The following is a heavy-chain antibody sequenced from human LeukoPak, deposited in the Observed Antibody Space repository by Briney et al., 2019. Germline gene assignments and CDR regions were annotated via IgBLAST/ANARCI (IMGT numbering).Heavy chain of an antibody. CDR2: INPSGGST. V-gene: IGHV1-46*01. D-gene: IGHD6-19*01. CDR3: ARDRAVAGFRFDY. Sequence: ASVKVSCKASGYTFTSYYMHWVRQAPGQGLEWMGIINPSGGSTSYAQKFQGRVTMTRDTSTSTVYMELGSLRSEDTAIYYCARDRAVAGFRFDYWGQGTPVTVSS. CDR1: GYTFTSYY. J-gene: IGHJ4*02.